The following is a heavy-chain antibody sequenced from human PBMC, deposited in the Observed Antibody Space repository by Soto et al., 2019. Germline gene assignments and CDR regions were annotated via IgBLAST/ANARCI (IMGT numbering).Heavy chain of an antibody. CDR1: GFSLSTSGVG. Sequence: SGPTLVNPTQTLTLTCTFSGFSLSTSGVGVGWIRQPPGKALEWLALIYWDDDKRYSPSLKSRLTITKDTSKNQVVLTMTNMDPVDTATYYCAHSLIYSSSWYGRRYYFYGMDVWGQGTTVTVSS. CDR2: IYWDDDK. V-gene: IGHV2-5*02. D-gene: IGHD6-13*01. J-gene: IGHJ6*02. CDR3: AHSLIYSSSWYGRRYYFYGMDV.